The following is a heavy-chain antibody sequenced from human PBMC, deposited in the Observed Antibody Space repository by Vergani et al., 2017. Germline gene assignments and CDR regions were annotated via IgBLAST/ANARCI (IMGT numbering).Heavy chain of an antibody. Sequence: VQLVESGGGVVQPGRSLRLSCAASGFTFSSYAMSWVRQAPGKGLEWVSAISGSGGSTYYAESVKGRFTIARDNSKNTLYLQMNSLRAEDTAVYYCAKDDAAAGTRDPWGQGTLVTVSS. J-gene: IGHJ5*02. D-gene: IGHD6-13*01. V-gene: IGHV3-23*04. CDR1: GFTFSSYA. CDR2: ISGSGGST. CDR3: AKDDAAAGTRDP.